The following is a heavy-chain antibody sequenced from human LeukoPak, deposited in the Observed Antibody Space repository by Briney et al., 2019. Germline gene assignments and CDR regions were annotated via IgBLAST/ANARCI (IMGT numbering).Heavy chain of an antibody. Sequence: SETLSLTCTVSGGSISSSSYYWGWIRQPPGKGLEWIGGIYSSGSTYYNPSLKSRVTISVDTSKNQFSLKLSSVTAADTAVYYCARLGDTYYFDYWGQGTLVTVFS. CDR2: IYSSGST. CDR3: ARLGDTYYFDY. V-gene: IGHV4-39*01. J-gene: IGHJ4*02. D-gene: IGHD2-21*02. CDR1: GGSISSSSYY.